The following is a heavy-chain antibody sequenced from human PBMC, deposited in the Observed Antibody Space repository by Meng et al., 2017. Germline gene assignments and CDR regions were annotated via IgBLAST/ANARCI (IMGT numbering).Heavy chain of an antibody. V-gene: IGHV1-69*06. D-gene: IGHD2-8*01. CDR3: ARGGRCTNGVCALPSYYYYGMDV. Sequence: QVQRGECGVEVKEPGSSVKVSCKASGGTFSSYAISWVRQAPGQGLEWMGGIIPIFGTANYAQKFQGRVTITADKSTSTAYMELSSLRSEDTAVYYCARGGRCTNGVCALPSYYYYGMDVWGQGTTVTVSS. J-gene: IGHJ6*02. CDR2: IIPIFGTA. CDR1: GGTFSSYA.